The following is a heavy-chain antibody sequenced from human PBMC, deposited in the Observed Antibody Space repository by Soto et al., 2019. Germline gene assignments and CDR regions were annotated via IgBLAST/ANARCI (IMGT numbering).Heavy chain of an antibody. V-gene: IGHV4-30-2*01. CDR2: IYHSGST. Sequence: SEALSVTCAVSGGSISRGGYSWSWIRQPPGKGLEWIGYIYHSGSTYYNPSLKSRVTISVDRSKNQFSLKLSSVTAADTAVYYCSRVRDNHGSHYYFDYWGQGTLVTVSS. CDR1: GGSISRGGYS. CDR3: SRVRDNHGSHYYFDY. D-gene: IGHD2-21*01. J-gene: IGHJ4*02.